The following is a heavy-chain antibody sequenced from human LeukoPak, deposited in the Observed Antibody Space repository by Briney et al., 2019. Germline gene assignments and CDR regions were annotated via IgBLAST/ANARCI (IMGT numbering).Heavy chain of an antibody. CDR3: ARDHNFAFDN. J-gene: IGHJ4*02. V-gene: IGHV3-48*01. Sequence: GASLRLSCTASGFPFIEYSMNWVRQAPGKGPEWISYIGIDSGNTKYADSVRGRFTISADKAKNSLYLQMNSLRVEDTAVYYCARDHNFAFDNWGQGTLVSVAS. CDR2: IGIDSGNT. CDR1: GFPFIEYS. D-gene: IGHD1-1*01.